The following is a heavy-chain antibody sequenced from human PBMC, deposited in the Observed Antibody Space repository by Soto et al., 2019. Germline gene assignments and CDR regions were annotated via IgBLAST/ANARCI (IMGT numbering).Heavy chain of an antibody. CDR2: TYYRSKWYI. Sequence: SRTGASRVGNVSRNRGGWYWIKQSPSRGLEWLGRTYYRSKWYIDYALSVKSRITINRDSSRIQFSLQLNSVTPEDAAVYFCVREMSSGSLVRTLEYWGQGTLVTAS. V-gene: IGHV6-1*01. CDR1: VGNVSRNRGG. CDR3: VREMSSGSLVRTLEY. D-gene: IGHD3-10*01. J-gene: IGHJ4*02.